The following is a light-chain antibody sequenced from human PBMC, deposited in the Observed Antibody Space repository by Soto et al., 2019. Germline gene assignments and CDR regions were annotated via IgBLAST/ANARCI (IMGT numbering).Light chain of an antibody. CDR3: QQYGASPQT. CDR2: GAF. CDR1: QTVSNQF. Sequence: DIVLTQSPGTLSSSPGERVILTCRASQTVSNQFVAWYQQKPGQAPRLLIYGAFRRATGIPDRFSGSGSGTEFTLTITRLEPEDCAVYYCQQYGASPQTFGRGTKL. V-gene: IGKV3-20*01. J-gene: IGKJ1*01.